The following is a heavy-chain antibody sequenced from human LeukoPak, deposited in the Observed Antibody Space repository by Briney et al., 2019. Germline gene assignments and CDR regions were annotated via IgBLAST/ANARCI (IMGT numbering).Heavy chain of an antibody. Sequence: PGRSLRLSCAACGFTFCSYGMHWVRQAPGKGLQWVAVISYDGSNKYYADSVKGRFTISRDNSKNTLYLQMNSLRAEDTAVYYCATIRRMLVVAATPLDYWGQGTLVTVSS. D-gene: IGHD2-15*01. CDR1: GFTFCSYG. CDR2: ISYDGSNK. CDR3: ATIRRMLVVAATPLDY. J-gene: IGHJ4*02. V-gene: IGHV3-30*03.